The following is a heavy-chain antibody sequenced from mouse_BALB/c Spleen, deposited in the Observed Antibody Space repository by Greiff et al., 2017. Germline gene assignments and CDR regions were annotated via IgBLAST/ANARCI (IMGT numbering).Heavy chain of an antibody. CDR1: GFTFSSYA. Sequence: EVMLVESGGGLVKPGGSLKLSCAASGFTFSSYAMSWVRQTPEKRLEWVASISSGGSTYYPDSVKGRFTISRDNARNILYLQMSSLRPEDTAMYYCARGRENGYDAGYYYAMDYWGQGTSVTVSS. V-gene: IGHV5-6-5*01. CDR2: ISSGGST. J-gene: IGHJ4*01. D-gene: IGHD2-2*01. CDR3: ARGRENGYDAGYYYAMDY.